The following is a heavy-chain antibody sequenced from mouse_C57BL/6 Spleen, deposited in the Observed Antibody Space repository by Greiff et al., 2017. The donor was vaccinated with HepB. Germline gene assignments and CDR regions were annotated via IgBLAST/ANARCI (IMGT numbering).Heavy chain of an antibody. CDR2: IYPGSGST. CDR1: GYTFTSYW. CDR3: ARYDSYPHYAMDY. J-gene: IGHJ4*01. V-gene: IGHV1-55*01. Sequence: VQLQQPGAELVKPGASVKMSCKASGYTFTSYWITWVKQRPGQGLEWIGDIYPGSGSTNYNEKFKSKATLTVDTSSSTAYMQLSSLTSEDSAFYYCARYDSYPHYAMDYWGQGTSVTVSS. D-gene: IGHD2-3*01.